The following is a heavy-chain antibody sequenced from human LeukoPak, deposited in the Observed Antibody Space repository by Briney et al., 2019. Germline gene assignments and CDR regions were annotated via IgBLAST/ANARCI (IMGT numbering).Heavy chain of an antibody. CDR2: INSDGSST. CDR3: ATWYNYDSSAYYLSY. V-gene: IGHV3-74*01. J-gene: IGHJ4*02. Sequence: PGGSLRLSCAASGFTFSSYWMHWVRQAPGKGLVWVSRINSDGSSTSYADSVKGRFTISRDNAKNTLYLQMNSLRAEDTAVYYCATWYNYDSSAYYLSYWGQGTLVTVSS. D-gene: IGHD3-22*01. CDR1: GFTFSSYW.